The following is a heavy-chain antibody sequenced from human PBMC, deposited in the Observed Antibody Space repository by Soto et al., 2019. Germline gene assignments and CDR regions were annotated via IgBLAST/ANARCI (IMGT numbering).Heavy chain of an antibody. CDR2: IYYSGST. V-gene: IGHV4-39*01. D-gene: IGHD2-2*01. CDR1: GGSISSSSYY. Sequence: SETLSLTGTVSGGSISSSSYYWGWIRQPPGKRLEWSGSIYYSGSTYYNPSLKSRVTISVDTSKNQFSLKLSSVTAADTAVYYCARHIVVVPAAIGWFDPWGQGTLVNVSS. CDR3: ARHIVVVPAAIGWFDP. J-gene: IGHJ5*02.